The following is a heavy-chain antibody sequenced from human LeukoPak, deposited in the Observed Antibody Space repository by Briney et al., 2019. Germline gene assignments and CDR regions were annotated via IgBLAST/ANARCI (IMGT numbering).Heavy chain of an antibody. Sequence: SETLSLTCAVYGGSFSGYYWSWIRQPPGKGLEWIGYIYYSGSTNYNPSLKSRVTISVDTSKNQFSLKLSSVTAADTAVYYCARQSSSWYRLDYWGQGTLVTVSS. CDR2: IYYSGST. V-gene: IGHV4-59*01. CDR1: GGSFSGYY. CDR3: ARQSSSWYRLDY. J-gene: IGHJ4*02. D-gene: IGHD6-13*01.